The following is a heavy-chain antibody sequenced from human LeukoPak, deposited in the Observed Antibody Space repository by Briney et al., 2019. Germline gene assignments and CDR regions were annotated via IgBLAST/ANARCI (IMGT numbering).Heavy chain of an antibody. D-gene: IGHD4-11*01. Sequence: ASVKVSCTASGYTFTSYPLNWVRQAPGQGLEWMGWMNPNSGNTGYAQKFQGRVTITRNTSISTAYMELSSLRSEDTAVYYCASSSTSNYGAEYFQHWGQGTLVTVSS. V-gene: IGHV1-8*01. CDR3: ASSSTSNYGAEYFQH. CDR1: GYTFTSYP. CDR2: MNPNSGNT. J-gene: IGHJ1*01.